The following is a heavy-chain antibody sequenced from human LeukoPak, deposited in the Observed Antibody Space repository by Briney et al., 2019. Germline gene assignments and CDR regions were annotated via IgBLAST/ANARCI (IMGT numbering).Heavy chain of an antibody. CDR2: INPNSGGT. V-gene: IGHV1-2*02. CDR1: GYTFTGYY. CDR3: ARDPSQLTYYDFWSGSPRGMDV. J-gene: IGHJ6*02. Sequence: ASVKVSCKASGYTFTGYYMHWVRQAPGQGLEWMGWINPNSGGTNYAQKFQGRVTMTRDTSISTAYMELSRLRSDDTAVYYCARDPSQLTYYDFWSGSPRGMDVWGQGTTVTVSS. D-gene: IGHD3-3*01.